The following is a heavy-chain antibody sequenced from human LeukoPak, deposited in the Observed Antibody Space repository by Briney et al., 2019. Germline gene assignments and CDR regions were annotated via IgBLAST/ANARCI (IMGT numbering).Heavy chain of an antibody. CDR3: ARGHDSSGYYYDDAFDI. CDR2: INSDGSST. Sequence: GGSLRLSCAASGFTFSSYWMHWVRQAPGKGLVWVSRINSDGSSTSYADSVKGRFTISRDNAKNTLYLQMNSLRAEDTAVYYCARGHDSSGYYYDDAFDIWGQRTMVTVSS. V-gene: IGHV3-74*01. CDR1: GFTFSSYW. D-gene: IGHD3-22*01. J-gene: IGHJ3*02.